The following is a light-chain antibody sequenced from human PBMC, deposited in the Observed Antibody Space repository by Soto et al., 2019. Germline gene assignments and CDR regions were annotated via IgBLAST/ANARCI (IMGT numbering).Light chain of an antibody. CDR1: ESIYSN. CDR2: GAS. J-gene: IGKJ4*01. V-gene: IGKV3-15*01. CDR3: QQYNKWPPLT. Sequence: EIVMTQSPATLSVSPGERTTLSCRASESIYSNLAWYQQKPGQAPRLLIYGASTRVTGIPARFSGSVSGTDFTLTISSLQSEDSAVYYCQQYNKWPPLTFGGGTRVEIK.